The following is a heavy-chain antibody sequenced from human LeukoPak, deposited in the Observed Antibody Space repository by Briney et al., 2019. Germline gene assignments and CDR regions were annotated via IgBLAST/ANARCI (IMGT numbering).Heavy chain of an antibody. V-gene: IGHV1-2*02. J-gene: IGHJ5*02. CDR1: GYTVSDFY. CDR3: ATATVTHTRDP. Sequence: ASVKVSCQASGYTVSDFYLHWVRQAPGYGLEWMGWMNPYSDALIHAERFQGRITMTWDTSTGTAYMELTRLTPDDTAVYYCATATVTHTRDPWGQGTLVTVSS. D-gene: IGHD1-1*01. CDR2: MNPYSDAL.